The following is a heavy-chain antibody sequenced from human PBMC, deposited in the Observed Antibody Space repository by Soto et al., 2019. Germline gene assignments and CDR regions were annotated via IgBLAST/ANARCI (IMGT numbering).Heavy chain of an antibody. CDR2: ISYDGSNK. D-gene: IGHD6-19*01. CDR1: GFTFSSYA. CDR3: ARAVAGYFDY. J-gene: IGHJ4*02. V-gene: IGHV3-30-3*01. Sequence: GGSLRLSCAASGFTFSSYAMHWVRQAPGKGLEWVAVISYDGSNKYYADSVKGRFTISRDNSKNTLYLQMNSLRAEDTAVYYCARAVAGYFDYWGQGTLVTVSS.